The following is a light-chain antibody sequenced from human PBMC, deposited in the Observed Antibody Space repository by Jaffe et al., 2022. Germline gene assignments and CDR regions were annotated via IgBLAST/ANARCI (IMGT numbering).Light chain of an antibody. CDR3: QSWDTNTAHVV. V-gene: IGLV3-1*01. CDR2: QDV. Sequence: SYELTQPPSVSVSPGQTASITCSGDKLEDKDVSWYQQKAGQSPVLVLYQDVKRPSGIPDRLSGSNSGNTATLTISGTQAMDEADYYCQSWDTNTAHVVFGGGTRLTVL. CDR1: KLEDKD. J-gene: IGLJ2*01.